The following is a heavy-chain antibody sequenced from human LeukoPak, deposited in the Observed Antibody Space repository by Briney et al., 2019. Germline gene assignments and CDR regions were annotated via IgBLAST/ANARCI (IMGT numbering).Heavy chain of an antibody. CDR3: AGYTYYYGSGSYLPIDY. Sequence: SETLSLTCTVSGYSISSGYYWGWIRQPPGKGLEWIGYIYYSGSTNYNPSLKSRVTISVDTSKNQFSLKLSSVTAADTAVYYCAGYTYYYGSGSYLPIDYWGQGTLVTVSS. CDR2: IYYSGST. J-gene: IGHJ4*02. CDR1: GYSISSGYY. V-gene: IGHV4-61*01. D-gene: IGHD3-10*01.